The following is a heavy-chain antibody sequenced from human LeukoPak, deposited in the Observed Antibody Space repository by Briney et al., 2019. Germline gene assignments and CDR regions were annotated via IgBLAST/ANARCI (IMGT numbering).Heavy chain of an antibody. V-gene: IGHV4-38-2*02. D-gene: IGHD3-10*01. CDR3: ARGGYYGSGNDFRFDP. CDR2: IYTSGST. J-gene: IGHJ5*02. CDR1: RYSISSGYY. Sequence: SETLSLTCSVSRYSISSGYYWAWIRQPPGKGPEWIGRIYTSGSTNYNPSLRSRVTISVETSKNQFSLKLKSVTAADTAVYYCARGGYYGSGNDFRFDPWGQGTLVTVSS.